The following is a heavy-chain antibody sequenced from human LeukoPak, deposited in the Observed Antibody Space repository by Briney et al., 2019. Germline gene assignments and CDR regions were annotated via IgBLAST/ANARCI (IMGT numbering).Heavy chain of an antibody. J-gene: IGHJ6*03. Sequence: TSSETLFLTCTISGGSISSYYWSWIRQPPGKGLEWIGYIYYSGSTNYNPSLKSRVTISVDTSKNQFSLKLSSVTAADTAVYYCARGSESRPNYYMDVWGKGTTVTVSS. V-gene: IGHV4-59*01. CDR2: IYYSGST. CDR3: ARGSESRPNYYMDV. D-gene: IGHD6-6*01. CDR1: GGSISSYY.